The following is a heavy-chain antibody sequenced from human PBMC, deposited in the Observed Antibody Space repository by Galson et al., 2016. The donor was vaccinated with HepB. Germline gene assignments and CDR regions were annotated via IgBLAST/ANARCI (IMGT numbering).Heavy chain of an antibody. V-gene: IGHV3-30*04. CDR1: GFTFSTYA. J-gene: IGHJ4*02. D-gene: IGHD3-22*01. Sequence: SLRLSCAASGFTFSTYAIHWVRQAPGKGLEWVAVISYDGSHKYYADSVKGRFTISRDNSKDTLYLQMNSLRAEVTAVYYCARDGDVPSDYYDSSGRGYFDYWGQGTLVTVSS. CDR2: ISYDGSHK. CDR3: ARDGDVPSDYYDSSGRGYFDY.